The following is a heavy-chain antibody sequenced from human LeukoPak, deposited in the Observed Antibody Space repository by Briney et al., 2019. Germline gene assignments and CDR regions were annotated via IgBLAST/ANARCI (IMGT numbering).Heavy chain of an antibody. D-gene: IGHD3-22*01. V-gene: IGHV4-31*03. CDR2: IYYSGST. Sequence: SETLSLTCTVSGGSISSGGYYWSWIRQHPGKGLEWIGYIYYSGSTYYNPSLKSRVTISVDTSKNQFSLKLSSVTAADTAVYYCARFVRDLSSGYYQHWGQGTLVT. CDR1: GGSISSGGYY. CDR3: ARFVRDLSSGYYQH. J-gene: IGHJ1*01.